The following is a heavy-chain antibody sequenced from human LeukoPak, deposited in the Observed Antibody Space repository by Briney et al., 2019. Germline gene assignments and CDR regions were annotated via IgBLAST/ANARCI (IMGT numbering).Heavy chain of an antibody. J-gene: IGHJ1*01. CDR1: GGSISSYY. CDR2: IYYSGST. V-gene: IGHV4-59*01. CDR3: ARDVVRDQYYYDSSGYYLSTEYFQH. D-gene: IGHD3-22*01. Sequence: PSETLSLTCTVSGGSISSYYWSWIRQPPGKGLEWIGYIYYSGSTNYNPSLKSRVTISVDTSKNQFSLKLSSVTAADTAVYYCARDVVRDQYYYDSSGYYLSTEYFQHWGQGTLVTVSS.